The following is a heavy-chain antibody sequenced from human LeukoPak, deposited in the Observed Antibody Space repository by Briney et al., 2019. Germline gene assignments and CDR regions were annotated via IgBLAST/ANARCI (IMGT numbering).Heavy chain of an antibody. V-gene: IGHV1-24*01. J-gene: IGHJ4*02. CDR1: GYTLTELS. CDR3: ATAPGLPVDTYFDY. D-gene: IGHD5-18*01. CDR2: FDPEDGET. Sequence: VASVTVSCTVSGYTLTELSMHWVRQAPGKGLEWMGGFDPEDGETIYAQKFQGRVTMTEDTSTDTAYMELSSLRSEDTAVYYCATAPGLPVDTYFDYWGQGTLVTVSS.